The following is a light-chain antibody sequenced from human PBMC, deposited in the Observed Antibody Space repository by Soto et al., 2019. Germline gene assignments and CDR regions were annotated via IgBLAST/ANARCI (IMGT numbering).Light chain of an antibody. CDR2: DVT. J-gene: IGLJ1*01. CDR3: SSYTTTTTSGV. CDR1: SNDVGGYNY. V-gene: IGLV2-14*01. Sequence: QSVLTQPASVSGSPGQSITISCTGTSNDVGGYNYVSWYQQYPGKAPKLIIYDVTNRPSGVSTRFSGSKSGNRASLTISGLQAEDEADYYCSSYTTTTTSGVFGTGTKVTVL.